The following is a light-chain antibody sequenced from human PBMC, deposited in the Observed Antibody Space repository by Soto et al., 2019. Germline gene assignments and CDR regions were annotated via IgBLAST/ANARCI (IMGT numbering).Light chain of an antibody. V-gene: IGLV2-14*01. J-gene: IGLJ1*01. CDR3: SSYTRSSTLYV. CDR1: SSDVGGYNY. CDR2: DVS. Sequence: QSALTQPASVSGSPGQSITISCTGTSSDVGGYNYVSWYQQHPGKAPKLMIYDVSNRPSGVSNRFSGSKSGNTASLTISGLQAEDEADYYCSSYTRSSTLYVFGTGTK.